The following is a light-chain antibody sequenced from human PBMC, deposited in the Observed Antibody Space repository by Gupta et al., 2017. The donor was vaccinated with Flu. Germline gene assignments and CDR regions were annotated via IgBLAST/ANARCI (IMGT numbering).Light chain of an antibody. J-gene: IGKJ4*01. V-gene: IGKV1-27*01. CDR3: QKYNSSPPT. CDR1: QDIGSY. Sequence: SLSASVGDRVTISCRASQDIGSYLAWYQQKSGKPPKLLIYAASSVQSGVPSRFSASGFGTTFTLTIINLQPEDVATYYCQKYNSSPPTFGG. CDR2: AAS.